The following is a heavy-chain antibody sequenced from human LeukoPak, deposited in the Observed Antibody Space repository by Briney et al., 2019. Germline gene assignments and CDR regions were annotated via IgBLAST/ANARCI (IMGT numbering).Heavy chain of an antibody. V-gene: IGHV4-4*07. Sequence: KPSETLSLTCTVSGGSISSYYWSWIRQPAGKGLEWIGRIYTSGSTNYNPSLKSRVTMSVDTSKNQFSLKLSSVTAADTAVYYCARGWEHYDILTGYYLEDYYYMDVWGKGTTVTISS. CDR1: GGSISSYY. CDR2: IYTSGST. J-gene: IGHJ6*03. CDR3: ARGWEHYDILTGYYLEDYYYMDV. D-gene: IGHD3-9*01.